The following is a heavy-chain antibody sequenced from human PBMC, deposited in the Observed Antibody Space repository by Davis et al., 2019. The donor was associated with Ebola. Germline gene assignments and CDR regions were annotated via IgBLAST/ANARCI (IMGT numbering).Heavy chain of an antibody. CDR3: ARDSDDYCFDY. CDR2: IYSGGST. V-gene: IGHV3-66*01. D-gene: IGHD2-21*02. Sequence: GGSLRLSCAASGLTVSANYMSWVRQAPGKGLEWVSVIYSGGSTYYADSVKGRFTTSRDNSKNTLYLQMSSLRAEDTAVYYCARDSDDYCFDYWGQGTLVTVSS. J-gene: IGHJ4*02. CDR1: GLTVSANY.